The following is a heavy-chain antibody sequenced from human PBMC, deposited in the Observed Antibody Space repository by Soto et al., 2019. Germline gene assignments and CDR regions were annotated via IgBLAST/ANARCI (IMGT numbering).Heavy chain of an antibody. Sequence: ASVKVSCKASGYTFTSFGISWVRQAPGPGLEWMGWISVYNGKTNYAQKVQGRVTVTTDTSTSTAYMELRSLTSDDTAVYYCARRGPFDYDTSGFHDNWGQGTLVTVSS. CDR2: ISVYNGKT. CDR1: GYTFTSFG. V-gene: IGHV1-18*04. CDR3: ARRGPFDYDTSGFHDN. J-gene: IGHJ4*02. D-gene: IGHD3-22*01.